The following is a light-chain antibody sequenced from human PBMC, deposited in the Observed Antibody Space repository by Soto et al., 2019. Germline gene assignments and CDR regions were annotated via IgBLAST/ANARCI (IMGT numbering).Light chain of an antibody. CDR1: TSNIGNNY. Sequence: QAVVTQPPSVSAAPGQTVTISCSGSTSNIGNNYVSWYQQLPGTAPKLLIYDNNNRPSGIPDRLSASKSGTSASLRITGLHSGDEADYYCATWDSSLSAAFFGGGTKLTVL. V-gene: IGLV1-51*01. J-gene: IGLJ2*01. CDR2: DNN. CDR3: ATWDSSLSAAF.